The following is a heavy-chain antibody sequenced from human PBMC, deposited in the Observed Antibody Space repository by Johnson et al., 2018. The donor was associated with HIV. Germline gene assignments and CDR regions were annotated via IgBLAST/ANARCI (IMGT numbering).Heavy chain of an antibody. J-gene: IGHJ3*02. V-gene: IGHV3-13*01. CDR2: IGSAGDT. CDR1: GFTFSSYA. Sequence: EVQLVESGGGVVQPGRSLRLSCAASGFTFSSYAMHWVRQAPGKGLEWVSGIGSAGDTYYPGSVKGRFTISRENAKNSLYLQMHSLRAGDTAVYYCARVGAFGDGISLGAFDIWGQGTMVTVSS. D-gene: IGHD3-10*01. CDR3: ARVGAFGDGISLGAFDI.